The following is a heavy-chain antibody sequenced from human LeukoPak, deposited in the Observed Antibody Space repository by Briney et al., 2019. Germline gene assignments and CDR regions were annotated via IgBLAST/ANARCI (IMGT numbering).Heavy chain of an antibody. CDR2: INHSGST. V-gene: IGHV4-34*01. CDR1: GGSFSGYY. J-gene: IGHJ4*02. CDR3: ARARAVAGPDY. Sequence: SETLSLTCAVYGGSFSGYYWSWIRQRPGKGLEWIGEINHSGSTNYNPSLKSRVTISEDTSKNQFSLKLSSVTAADTAVYYCARARAVAGPDYWGQGTLVTVSS. D-gene: IGHD6-19*01.